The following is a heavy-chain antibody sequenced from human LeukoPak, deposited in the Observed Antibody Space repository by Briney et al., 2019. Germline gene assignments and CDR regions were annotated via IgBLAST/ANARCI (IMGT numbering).Heavy chain of an antibody. Sequence: SETLSLTCAVSGGSINNHCWGWIRQPPGKGLQWIGDIYYTGKNNYNPSLKSRVTISLDTSKDHLSLKLTSVLAADTAIYYCVRRDGGWNYFDYWGQGILVTVSS. CDR3: VRRDGGWNYFDY. CDR1: GGSINNHC. D-gene: IGHD6-19*01. V-gene: IGHV4-59*08. CDR2: IYYTGKN. J-gene: IGHJ4*02.